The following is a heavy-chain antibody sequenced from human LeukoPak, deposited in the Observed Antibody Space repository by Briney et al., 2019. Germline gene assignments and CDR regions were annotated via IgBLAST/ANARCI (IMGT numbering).Heavy chain of an antibody. CDR1: GFTFSSYA. D-gene: IGHD3-3*01. Sequence: GGSLRLSCAASGFTFSSYAMSWVRQAPGKGLEWVANIKQDGSEKYYVDSVKGRFTISRVNAKNSLYLQMNSLRAEDTAVYYCARDLEWSRRMQRLTPAAFDIWGQGTMVTVSS. CDR2: IKQDGSEK. CDR3: ARDLEWSRRMQRLTPAAFDI. V-gene: IGHV3-7*01. J-gene: IGHJ3*02.